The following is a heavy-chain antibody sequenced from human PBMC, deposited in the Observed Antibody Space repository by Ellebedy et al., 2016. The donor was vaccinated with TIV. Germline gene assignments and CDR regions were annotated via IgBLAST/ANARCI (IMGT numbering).Heavy chain of an antibody. CDR3: AKAKGHSGSYPHDL. CDR1: GFTFISYG. J-gene: IGHJ4*02. D-gene: IGHD1-26*01. CDR2: ISFDGSTP. Sequence: GESLKISCAASGFTFISYGMHWVRQAPGKGPELVAVISFDGSTPYYADFVQGRFNISRDNPKSTLYLEMNNLRIEDTAMYYCAKAKGHSGSYPHDLWGRGTLVTVSS. V-gene: IGHV3-30*18.